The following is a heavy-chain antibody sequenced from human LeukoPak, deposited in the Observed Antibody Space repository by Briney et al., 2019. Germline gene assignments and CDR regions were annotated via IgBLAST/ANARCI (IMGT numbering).Heavy chain of an antibody. V-gene: IGHV3-7*01. J-gene: IGHJ6*03. D-gene: IGHD5-18*01. CDR3: ARLGGYSYGYYYYYYMDV. CDR2: IKQEGCEK. Sequence: GGSLRLSCAASGFLFSSYWMRWGRQAPGKGLEGVLNIKQEGCEKYYVDTVKGRFTISIHNAKNSLYLQMNSLRAEDTAVYYCARLGGYSYGYYYYYYMDVWGKGTTVTISS. CDR1: GFLFSSYW.